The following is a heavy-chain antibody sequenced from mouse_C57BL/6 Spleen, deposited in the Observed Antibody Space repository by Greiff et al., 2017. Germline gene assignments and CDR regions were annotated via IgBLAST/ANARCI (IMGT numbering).Heavy chain of an antibody. Sequence: QVQLQQSGAELVRPGSSVKLSCKASGYTFTSYWMHWVKQRPIQGLEWIGNIDPSDSETHYNQKFKDKATLTVDKSSSTAYMQLSSLTSEDSAVYYCARGPTTVVATDAMDYWGQGTSVTVSS. CDR3: ARGPTTVVATDAMDY. CDR2: IDPSDSET. CDR1: GYTFTSYW. D-gene: IGHD1-1*01. J-gene: IGHJ4*01. V-gene: IGHV1-52*01.